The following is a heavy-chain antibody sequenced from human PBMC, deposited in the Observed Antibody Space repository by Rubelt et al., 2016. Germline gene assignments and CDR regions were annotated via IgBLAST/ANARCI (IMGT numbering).Heavy chain of an antibody. D-gene: IGHD3-3*01. Sequence: IGSSYYSGSTNYSPSLKSRVTISVDTSKNQFSLKLSSVTAADTAVYYCARHPSYYDFWSGYYVPEGSVDYWGQGTLVTVSS. V-gene: IGHV4-39*01. CDR2: SYYSGST. CDR3: ARHPSYYDFWSGYYVPEGSVDY. J-gene: IGHJ4*02.